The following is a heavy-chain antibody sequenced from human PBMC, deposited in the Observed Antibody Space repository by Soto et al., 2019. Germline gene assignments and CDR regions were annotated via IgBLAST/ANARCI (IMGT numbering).Heavy chain of an antibody. D-gene: IGHD2-8*01. V-gene: IGHV3-13*01. Sequence: EVQLVESGGGLVQPGGSLRLSCAASGFTFSSYDMHWVRQATGKGLEWVSAIGTAGDTYYPGSVKGRFTISRENAKNSWYLQMNSLRAGDTAVYYCARAFTNFDMDVWGKGTTVTVSS. CDR2: IGTAGDT. CDR3: ARAFTNFDMDV. J-gene: IGHJ6*03. CDR1: GFTFSSYD.